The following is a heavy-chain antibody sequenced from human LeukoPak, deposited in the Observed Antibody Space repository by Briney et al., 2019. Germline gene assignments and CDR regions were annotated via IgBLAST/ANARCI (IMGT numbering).Heavy chain of an antibody. CDR2: ISSSGTYI. V-gene: IGHV3-21*04. Sequence: PGGSQRLSCAASGFTFSSYSMNWVRQAPGKGLEWVSSISSSGTYIYYGDSVTGRFTISRDNAKNSLYLQMNSLRAEDTALYYCARDEVELRYYFDYWGQGTLVTVSS. CDR3: ARDEVELRYYFDY. CDR1: GFTFSSYS. D-gene: IGHD4-17*01. J-gene: IGHJ4*02.